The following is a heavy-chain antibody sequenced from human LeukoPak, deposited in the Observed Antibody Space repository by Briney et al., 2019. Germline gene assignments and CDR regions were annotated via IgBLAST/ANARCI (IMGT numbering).Heavy chain of an antibody. V-gene: IGHV3-30*02. CDR2: IRYDGSNK. CDR3: AEPTNPTILGAFDI. CDR1: GFTFSSYG. J-gene: IGHJ3*02. Sequence: GGSLRLSCAASGFTFSSYGMHWVRQAPGKGLEWVAFIRYDGSNKYYADSVKGRFTISRDNSKNTLYLQMNSLRAEDTAVYYCAEPTNPTILGAFDIWGQGTMVTVSS. D-gene: IGHD3-9*01.